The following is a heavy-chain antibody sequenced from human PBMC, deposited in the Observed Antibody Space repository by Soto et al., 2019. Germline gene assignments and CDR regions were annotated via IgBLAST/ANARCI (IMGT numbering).Heavy chain of an antibody. J-gene: IGHJ5*02. V-gene: IGHV3-23*01. Sequence: PGGSLRLSCAASGFTFSSYAMSWVRQAPGKGLEWVSAISGSGGSTYYADSVKGRFTISRDNSKNTLYLQMNSLRAEDTAVYYCAKDRRGVENLGARAWFDPWGQGTLVTVSS. CDR1: GFTFSSYA. CDR2: ISGSGGST. CDR3: AKDRRGVENLGARAWFDP. D-gene: IGHD2-8*02.